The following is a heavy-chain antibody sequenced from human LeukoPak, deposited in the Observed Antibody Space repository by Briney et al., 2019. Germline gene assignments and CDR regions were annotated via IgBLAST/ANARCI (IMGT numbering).Heavy chain of an antibody. J-gene: IGHJ5*02. Sequence: SETLSLTCTVSGGSISSGGYYWSWIRQHPGKGLEWIGYIYYSGSTYYNPSLKSRVTISVDTSKNQFSLKLSSVTAADTAVYYCARGAEGPPANNWFDPWGQGTLVTVFS. CDR2: IYYSGST. V-gene: IGHV4-31*03. CDR1: GGSISSGGYY. CDR3: ARGAEGPPANNWFDP.